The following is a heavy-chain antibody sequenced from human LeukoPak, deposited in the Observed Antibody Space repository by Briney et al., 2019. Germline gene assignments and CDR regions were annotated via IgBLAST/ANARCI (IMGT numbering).Heavy chain of an antibody. CDR3: AKDFWSGYYPNY. J-gene: IGHJ4*02. Sequence: GGSLRLSCVASGFALSRYWMSWVRQAPGKGLEWVSGSGSGGSTHYAASVKGRFTISRDKSKNTLYLQLNSLRAEDTAIYYCAKDFWSGYYPNYWGQGTLVTVSS. D-gene: IGHD3-3*01. CDR1: GFALSRYW. CDR2: SGSGGST. V-gene: IGHV3-23*01.